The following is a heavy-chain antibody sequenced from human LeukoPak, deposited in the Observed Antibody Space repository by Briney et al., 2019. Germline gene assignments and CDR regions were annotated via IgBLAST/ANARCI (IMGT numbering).Heavy chain of an antibody. V-gene: IGHV3-20*04. CDR1: GFTFDDYA. Sequence: RAGGSLRLSCAASGFTFDDYAMSWVRQPPGKGLEWVSGINWNGGSTGYADSVKGRFTISRDNAKNSLYLQMNSLRAEDTAVYYCARVNLYGESALDYWGQGTLVTVSS. D-gene: IGHD4-17*01. CDR2: INWNGGST. J-gene: IGHJ4*02. CDR3: ARVNLYGESALDY.